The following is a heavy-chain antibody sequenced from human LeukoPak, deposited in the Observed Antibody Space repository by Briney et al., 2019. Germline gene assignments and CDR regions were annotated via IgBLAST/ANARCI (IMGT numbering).Heavy chain of an antibody. V-gene: IGHV3-30*03. CDR2: ISYDGSNK. CDR1: GFTFSSYG. D-gene: IGHD1-26*01. CDR3: ARAGTDGELPHGY. J-gene: IGHJ4*02. Sequence: GGSLRLSCAASGFTFSSYGMHWVRQAPGKGLEWVAVISYDGSNKYYADSVKGRFTISRDNSKNTLYLQMNSLRAEDTAVYYCARAGTDGELPHGYWGQGTLVTVSS.